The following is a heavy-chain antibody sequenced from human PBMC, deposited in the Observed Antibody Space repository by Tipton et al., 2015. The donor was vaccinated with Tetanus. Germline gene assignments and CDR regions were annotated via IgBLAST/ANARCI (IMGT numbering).Heavy chain of an antibody. CDR2: IYYSGST. CDR3: ARNITMVRGVKKNYYYYGMDV. V-gene: IGHV4-39*01. J-gene: IGHJ6*02. Sequence: TLSLTCTVSGGSISSSSYYWGWIRQPPGKGLEWIGSIYYSGSTYYNPSLKSRVTISVDTSKNQFSLKLSSVTAADTAVYYCARNITMVRGVKKNYYYYGMDVWGQGTTVTVSS. CDR1: GGSISSSSYY. D-gene: IGHD3-10*01.